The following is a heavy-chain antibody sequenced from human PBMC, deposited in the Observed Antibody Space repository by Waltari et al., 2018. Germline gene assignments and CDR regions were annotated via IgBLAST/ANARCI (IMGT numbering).Heavy chain of an antibody. Sequence: VQLLESGGDLVQPGGSLRLSCAASGFTFSSYGMHWVRQAPGKGLEWVAVIYYDGSNKYYADSVKGRFTISRDNSKNTLYLQMNSLRAEDTAVYYCAKIGSSSSSSYWGQGTLVTVSS. J-gene: IGHJ4*02. D-gene: IGHD6-6*01. CDR3: AKIGSSSSSSY. V-gene: IGHV3-33*06. CDR1: GFTFSSYG. CDR2: IYYDGSNK.